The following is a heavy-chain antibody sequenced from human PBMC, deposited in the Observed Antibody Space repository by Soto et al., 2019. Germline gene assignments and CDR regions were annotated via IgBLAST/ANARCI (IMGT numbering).Heavy chain of an antibody. Sequence: GGSLRLSCAASGFTFSSYAMSWVRQAPGKGLEWVSAISGSGGSTYYADSVKGRFTISRDNSKNTLYLQMSSLRAEDTAVYYCAVLRFLEWTFNWFDPWGQGTLVTVSS. CDR2: ISGSGGST. J-gene: IGHJ5*02. V-gene: IGHV3-23*01. CDR1: GFTFSSYA. CDR3: AVLRFLEWTFNWFDP. D-gene: IGHD3-3*01.